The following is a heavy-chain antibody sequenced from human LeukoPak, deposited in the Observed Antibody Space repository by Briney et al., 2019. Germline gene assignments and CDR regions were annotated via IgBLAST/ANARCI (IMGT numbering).Heavy chain of an antibody. CDR1: GFTFSTYW. Sequence: GGSLRLSCAASGFTFSTYWLSWVRQAPGKGLEWVANIKPDGGEKYYVDSVKGRFTISRDNTKSSLYLQMNSLRAEDTALYYCARWGYSSGWYYYDYWGQGTPVTVSS. CDR2: IKPDGGEK. V-gene: IGHV3-7*02. CDR3: ARWGYSSGWYYYDY. J-gene: IGHJ4*02. D-gene: IGHD6-19*01.